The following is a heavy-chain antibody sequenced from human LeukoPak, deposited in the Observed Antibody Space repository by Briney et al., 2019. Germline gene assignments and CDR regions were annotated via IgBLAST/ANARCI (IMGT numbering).Heavy chain of an antibody. D-gene: IGHD2-21*02. CDR3: ARDGPVTDAFDI. V-gene: IGHV4-59*02. Sequence: PSETLSLTCTVSGGSVNNYYWSWSRQPPGKGLEWIGYIYYTGTTNYNPSLKSRVTISVDTSKNQFSLRLRSVTAADTAVYYCARDGPVTDAFDIWGQGTMLTVSS. CDR2: IYYTGTT. CDR1: GGSVNNYY. J-gene: IGHJ3*02.